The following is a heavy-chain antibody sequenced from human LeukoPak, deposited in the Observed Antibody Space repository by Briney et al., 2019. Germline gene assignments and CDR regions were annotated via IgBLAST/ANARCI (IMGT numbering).Heavy chain of an antibody. CDR1: GGSISSGDYY. CDR2: IYYSGST. D-gene: IGHD2-15*01. V-gene: IGHV4-30-4*08. CDR3: ARALNRIDYWYFDL. J-gene: IGHJ2*01. Sequence: SQTLSLTCTVSGGSISSGDYYWSWIRQPPGKGLEWIGYIYYSGSTYYNPSLKSRVTVSVDTSKNQFSLKLSSVTAADTAVYYCARALNRIDYWYFDLWGRGTLVTVSS.